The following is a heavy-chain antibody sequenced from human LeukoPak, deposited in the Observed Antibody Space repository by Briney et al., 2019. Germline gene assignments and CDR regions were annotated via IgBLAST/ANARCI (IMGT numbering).Heavy chain of an antibody. Sequence: ASVKVSCKASGYTFTSYYMHWVRQARGQGLEWMGIINPSGGSTSYAQKFQGRVTMTRDMSTSTVYMELSSLRSEDTAVYYCARVRLSAVDASDIWGQGTMVTVSS. CDR2: INPSGGST. J-gene: IGHJ3*02. CDR3: ARVRLSAVDASDI. V-gene: IGHV1-46*01. CDR1: GYTFTSYY. D-gene: IGHD3-16*01.